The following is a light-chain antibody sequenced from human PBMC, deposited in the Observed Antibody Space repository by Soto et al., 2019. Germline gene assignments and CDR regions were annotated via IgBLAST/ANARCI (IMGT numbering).Light chain of an antibody. CDR3: QKYNSAPLT. V-gene: IGKV1-27*01. CDR2: AAS. Sequence: DIQMTQSPSSLSASVGDRVTITCRASQGISNYLAWYQQKPGKVPKLLIYAASTLQSGVPSRFSVSGSGTDFNPTISTLQPEDVATYYCQKYNSAPLTVGGGTKVEIK. CDR1: QGISNY. J-gene: IGKJ4*01.